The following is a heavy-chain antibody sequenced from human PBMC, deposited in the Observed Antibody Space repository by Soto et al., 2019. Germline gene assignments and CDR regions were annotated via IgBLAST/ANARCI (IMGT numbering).Heavy chain of an antibody. CDR1: GYTFTSYY. CDR2: INPSGGST. J-gene: IGHJ4*02. V-gene: IGHV1-46*01. D-gene: IGHD6-13*01. CDR3: ARVFAAAGFDY. Sequence: ASVKVSCKASGYTFTSYYMHWVRQAPGQGLEWMGIINPSGGSTSYAQKFQGRVTMTRDTSTSTVYMELSSLRSGDTAVYYCARVFAAAGFDYWGQGTLVTVSS.